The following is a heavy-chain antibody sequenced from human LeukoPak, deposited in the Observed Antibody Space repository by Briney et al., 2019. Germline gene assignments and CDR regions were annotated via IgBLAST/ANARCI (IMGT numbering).Heavy chain of an antibody. CDR3: ARGLAYSSSGAFDI. D-gene: IGHD6-6*01. V-gene: IGHV1-2*06. CDR2: INPNSGVT. CDR1: GYTLTGNY. Sequence: ASVKVSCRASGYTLTGNYMHWVRQAPGQGLEWLGRINPNSGVTNYAQKFQGRVTMTRDTYISTAYMELNRLRFDDMALYYCARGLAYSSSGAFDIWGQGTMVTVSS. J-gene: IGHJ3*02.